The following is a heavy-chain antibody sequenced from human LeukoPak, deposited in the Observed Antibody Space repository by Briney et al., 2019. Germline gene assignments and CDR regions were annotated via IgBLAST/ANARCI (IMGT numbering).Heavy chain of an antibody. Sequence: GGSLRLSCAASAFTFSDYAMSWVRQAPGKGLEWVSVIGGTDGLTYYADSVKGRFTISRDNSKNTLYLQMNSLRAEDTAVYYCARETGSGWYPDAFDYWGQGTLVTVSS. CDR3: ARETGSGWYPDAFDY. D-gene: IGHD6-19*01. CDR1: AFTFSDYA. V-gene: IGHV3-23*01. CDR2: IGGTDGLT. J-gene: IGHJ4*02.